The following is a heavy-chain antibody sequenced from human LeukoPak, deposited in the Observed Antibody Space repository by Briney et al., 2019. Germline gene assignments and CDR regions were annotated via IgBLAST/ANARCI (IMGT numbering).Heavy chain of an antibody. CDR1: GGSISSSY. CDR2: IYTSGST. D-gene: IGHD2-21*02. V-gene: IGHV4-4*09. Sequence: TSETLSLTCTVSGGSISSSYWSWIRQPPGKGLEWIGYIYTSGSTNYNPSLKSRVTISVDTSKNQFSLKLSSVTAADTAVYYCARDPGPLGVVTASNYYYYGMDVWGQGTTVTVSS. J-gene: IGHJ6*02. CDR3: ARDPGPLGVVTASNYYYYGMDV.